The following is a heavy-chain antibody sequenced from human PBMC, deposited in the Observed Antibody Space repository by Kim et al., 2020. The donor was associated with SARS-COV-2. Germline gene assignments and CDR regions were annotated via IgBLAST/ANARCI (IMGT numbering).Heavy chain of an antibody. V-gene: IGHV3-23*01. CDR1: GFTFSSYA. J-gene: IGHJ4*02. D-gene: IGHD3-3*01. Sequence: GGSLRLSCAASGFTFSSYAMNWVRQAPGKGLEWVSAISGRGGSTYYADSVKGRFTISRDNSKNTLYLQMNSLRAEDTAVYYCAKDYYAFWSGYLRGPCGVWGQGKLVTVSS. CDR3: AKDYYAFWSGYLRGPCGV. CDR2: ISGRGGST.